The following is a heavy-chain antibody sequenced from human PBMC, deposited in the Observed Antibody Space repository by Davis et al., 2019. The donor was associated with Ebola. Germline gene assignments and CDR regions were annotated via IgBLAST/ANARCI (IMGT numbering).Heavy chain of an antibody. CDR1: GYTFTGHY. D-gene: IGHD2-15*01. CDR2: INPNSGGT. J-gene: IGHJ5*02. CDR3: ARATPRVLGRFDP. V-gene: IGHV1-2*02. Sequence: ASVPVSCKASGYTFTGHYMHWVRQAPGQGLEWMGWINPNSGGTNYAQKFQGKVTMTRDTSISTAYMELSRLRSDDTAVYYCARATPRVLGRFDPWGQGTLVTVSS.